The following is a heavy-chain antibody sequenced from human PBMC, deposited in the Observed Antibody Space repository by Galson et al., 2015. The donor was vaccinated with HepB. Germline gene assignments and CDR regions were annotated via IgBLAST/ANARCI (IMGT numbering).Heavy chain of an antibody. CDR3: AKDWWCSSTSCYPHFDY. V-gene: IGHV3-23*01. CDR2: ISGRGDST. J-gene: IGHJ4*02. Sequence: SLRLSCAASGFTFSSYAMSWVRQAPGKGLELVSTISGRGDSTYSADSVKGRFTISRDNSKNTLYLQLNSLRAEDTAVYYCAKDWWCSSTSCYPHFDYWGQGILVTVSS. D-gene: IGHD2-2*01. CDR1: GFTFSSYA.